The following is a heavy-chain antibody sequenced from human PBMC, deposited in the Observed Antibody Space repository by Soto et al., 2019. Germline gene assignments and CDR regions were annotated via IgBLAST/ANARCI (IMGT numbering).Heavy chain of an antibody. CDR2: IKSKTDGMTT. Sequence: GGSLRLSCAALGFTFSNAWMSWVRQAPGKGLKWGGKIKSKTDGMTTDYAATRKGRFTISRDNTKNTMYMQMNSLKTADTAVYYSTTDIVVVTATIPCSVWVDSWGQGTLVTVSS. CDR3: TTDIVVVTATIPCSVWVDS. D-gene: IGHD2-2*02. J-gene: IGHJ4*02. V-gene: IGHV3-15*01. CDR1: GFTFSNAW.